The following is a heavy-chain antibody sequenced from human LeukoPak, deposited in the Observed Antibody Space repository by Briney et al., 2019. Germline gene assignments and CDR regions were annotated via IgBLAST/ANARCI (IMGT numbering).Heavy chain of an antibody. CDR2: ISPTSDYT. CDR3: AKDTPSRNSGWDR. D-gene: IGHD6-19*01. V-gene: IGHV3-11*05. Sequence: KPGGSLRLSCAASGFTFIDYSMSWIRQAPGKGLEWVSYISPTSDYTSYADSVKGRFTIFRDNAKNSLFLQMNSLRAEDTAVYYCAKDTPSRNSGWDRWGQGTLVTVST. CDR1: GFTFIDYS. J-gene: IGHJ4*02.